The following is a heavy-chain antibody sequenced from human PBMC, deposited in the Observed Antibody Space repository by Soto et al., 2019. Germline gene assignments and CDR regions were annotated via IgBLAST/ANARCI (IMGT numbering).Heavy chain of an antibody. J-gene: IGHJ1*01. CDR2: ISGGADRT. Sequence: GGSLRLSCSASRFSLSTYPMNSVRPAPRKGLEGVFGISGGADRTDYADVEKGRFTIPRDNSRHTLYLQMNSLRAQATAVYFCAKDACRLTFRCGPAWGQGTLVTVSS. V-gene: IGHV3-23*01. D-gene: IGHD2-21*01. CDR3: AKDACRLTFRCGPA. CDR1: RFSLSTYP.